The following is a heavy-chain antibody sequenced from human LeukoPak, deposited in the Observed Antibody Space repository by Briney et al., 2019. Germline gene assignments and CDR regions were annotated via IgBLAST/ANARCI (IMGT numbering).Heavy chain of an antibody. D-gene: IGHD2-2*01. Sequence: PGGSLRLSCGASGFIFSNYAMSWVRQTPGKGLEWVSSIGSSGDTTYYAGSVKGRFTISRDNSKNTLYLQMNSLRAEDTAVYYCAKGGVVVVPAATISIRVDAFDIWGQGTMVTVSS. CDR1: GFIFSNYA. CDR3: AKGGVVVVPAATISIRVDAFDI. CDR2: IGSSGDTT. V-gene: IGHV3-23*01. J-gene: IGHJ3*02.